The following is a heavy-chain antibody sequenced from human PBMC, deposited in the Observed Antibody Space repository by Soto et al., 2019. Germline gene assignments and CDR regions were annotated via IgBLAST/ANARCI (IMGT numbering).Heavy chain of an antibody. CDR2: INAGNGDT. D-gene: IGHD5-12*01. J-gene: IGHJ4*02. CDR1: GITYNTYA. CDR3: ARASSGYVT. Sequence: QVQLVQSGAEMKKPGASVKLSCKASGITYNTYAIHWVRQAPGQGLEWMGWINAGNGDTRYSQNFQGRVTLTRDTSASTVYMDLDSLKSEDTGVYYCARASSGYVTWGQGTLVTVSS. V-gene: IGHV1-3*01.